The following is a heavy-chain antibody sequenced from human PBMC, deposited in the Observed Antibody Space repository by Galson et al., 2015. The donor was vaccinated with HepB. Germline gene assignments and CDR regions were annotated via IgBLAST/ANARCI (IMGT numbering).Heavy chain of an antibody. CDR2: SNTDGSLV. CDR1: GFAFSSES. J-gene: IGHJ2*01. V-gene: IGHV3-48*01. D-gene: IGHD1-26*01. Sequence: SLRLSCAASGFAFSSESMNWVRQAPGKGLEWISYSNTDGSLVYYADSVKGRFTISRDNAKNSLFLQMASLRAEDTAIYYCARGVGGNYRYLYFDLWGRGSLVTVSS. CDR3: ARGVGGNYRYLYFDL.